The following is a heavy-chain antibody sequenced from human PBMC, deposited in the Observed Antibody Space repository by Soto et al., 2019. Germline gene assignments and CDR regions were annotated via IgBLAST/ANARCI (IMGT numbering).Heavy chain of an antibody. Sequence: QVQLQQSGAGLLKPSETLSLTCAVYGGSFSSYYWSWIRQPPGKGLEWIGEINHSGSTNYNPSLKSRVTISVDTSKNQFSLKLSSVTAADTAVYYCARGSLAPASTPRLFDFWGQGTLVTVSS. CDR2: INHSGST. CDR1: GGSFSSYY. D-gene: IGHD2-2*01. J-gene: IGHJ4*02. V-gene: IGHV4-34*01. CDR3: ARGSLAPASTPRLFDF.